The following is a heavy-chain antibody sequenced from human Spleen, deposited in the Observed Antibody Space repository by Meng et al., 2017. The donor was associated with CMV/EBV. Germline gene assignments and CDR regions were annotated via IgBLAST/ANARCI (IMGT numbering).Heavy chain of an antibody. CDR2: IWYDGTRK. Sequence: GESLKISCAASRFTFRSYGMHWVRQAPGKGLEWVAVIWYDGTRKYYADSVKGRFTISRDNSKNTLYLQMNSLRAEDTAVYYCARELRDDYTWGFFDYWGQGTLVTVSS. D-gene: IGHD5-24*01. CDR3: ARELRDDYTWGFFDY. V-gene: IGHV3-33*01. CDR1: RFTFRSYG. J-gene: IGHJ4*02.